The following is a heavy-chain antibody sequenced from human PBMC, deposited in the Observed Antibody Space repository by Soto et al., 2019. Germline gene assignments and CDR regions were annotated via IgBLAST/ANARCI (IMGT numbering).Heavy chain of an antibody. CDR3: ARQGSSGWYGNY. J-gene: IGHJ4*02. Sequence: GESVTISCQVSGYNFATYWIVWVLQMPGKGLEWMGIIYPGDSQTRYSPSFQGQVTMSVDKSISTAYLQWSSLKASDTAMYYCARQGSSGWYGNYWGQGTLVTVSS. CDR1: GYNFATYW. D-gene: IGHD6-19*01. V-gene: IGHV5-51*01. CDR2: IYPGDSQT.